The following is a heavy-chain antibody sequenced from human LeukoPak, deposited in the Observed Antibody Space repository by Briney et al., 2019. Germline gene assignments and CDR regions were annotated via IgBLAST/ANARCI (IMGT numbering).Heavy chain of an antibody. CDR1: GGSFSGYY. D-gene: IGHD2-2*01. V-gene: IGHV3-7*01. CDR2: VNPDGSET. J-gene: IGHJ4*02. Sequence: ETLSLTCAVYGGSFSGYYWSWIRQPPGKGLEWVANVNPDGSETYYLDSVKGRFTISRDNVKNSLYLLMNSLRAEDTAVYYCGRWGIEAAIDYWGQGTLVTVSS. CDR3: GRWGIEAAIDY.